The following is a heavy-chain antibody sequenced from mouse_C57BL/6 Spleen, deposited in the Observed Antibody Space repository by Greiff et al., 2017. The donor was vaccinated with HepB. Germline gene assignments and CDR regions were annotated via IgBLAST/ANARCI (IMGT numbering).Heavy chain of an antibody. CDR2: ISYDGSN. D-gene: IGHD1-1*01. CDR1: GYSITSGYY. J-gene: IGHJ1*03. Sequence: EVQLVESGPGLVKPSQSLSLTCSVTGYSITSGYYWNWIRQFPGNQLEWMGYISYDGSNNYNPSLKNRISITRDTSKNQFFLKLNSVTTEDTATYYCAREGITTVVGGYFDVWGTGTTVTVSS. V-gene: IGHV3-6*01. CDR3: AREGITTVVGGYFDV.